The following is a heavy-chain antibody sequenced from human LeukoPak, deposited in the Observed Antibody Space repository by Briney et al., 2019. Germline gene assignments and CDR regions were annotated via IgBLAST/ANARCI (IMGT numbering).Heavy chain of an antibody. D-gene: IGHD2-2*01. CDR3: ARAAFYCSSTSCDWFDP. CDR1: GGSFSGYY. Sequence: SETLSLTCAVYGGSFSGYYWSWIRQPPGKGLEWIGEINHSGSTNYNPSLKSRVTISVDTSKNQFSLKLSSVTAADTAVYYCARAAFYCSSTSCDWFDPWGQGTLVTVSS. V-gene: IGHV4-34*01. J-gene: IGHJ5*02. CDR2: INHSGST.